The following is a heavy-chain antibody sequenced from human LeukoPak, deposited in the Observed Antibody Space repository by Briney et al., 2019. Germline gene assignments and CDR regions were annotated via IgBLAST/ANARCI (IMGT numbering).Heavy chain of an antibody. D-gene: IGHD1/OR15-1a*01. Sequence: GGSLRLSCAASGFTFSSYDMHWVRRATGKGLEWVSAIGTAGDTYYPGSVKGRFTISRDNGRDSVYLQMNSLRTEDTALYYCVKVITGWNTFAFDLWGPGTMVTVS. CDR2: IGTAGDT. CDR1: GFTFSSYD. CDR3: VKVITGWNTFAFDL. J-gene: IGHJ3*01. V-gene: IGHV3-13*01.